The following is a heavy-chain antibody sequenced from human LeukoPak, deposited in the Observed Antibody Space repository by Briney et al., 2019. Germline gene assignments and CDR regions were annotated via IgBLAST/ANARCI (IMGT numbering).Heavy chain of an antibody. CDR2: IKQDGSEK. V-gene: IGHV3-7*01. D-gene: IGHD3-10*01. CDR1: GFTFSSYA. J-gene: IGHJ6*03. Sequence: GGSLRLSCAASGFTFSSYAMSWVRQAPGKGLEWVANIKQDGSEKYYVDSVKGRFTISRDNAKNSLYLQMNSLRAEDTAVYYCASGGSGEYYYMDVWGKGTTVTVSS. CDR3: ASGGSGEYYYMDV.